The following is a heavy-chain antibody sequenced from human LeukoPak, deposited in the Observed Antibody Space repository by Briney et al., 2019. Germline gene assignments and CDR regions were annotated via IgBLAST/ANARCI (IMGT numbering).Heavy chain of an antibody. CDR3: ARDPGANNDGGY. V-gene: IGHV3-21*01. Sequence: KSGGSLRLSCAASGFTFSSYGMHWVRQAPGKGLEWVSSISSSSSYIYYADSVKGRFTISRDNAKNSLYLQMNSLRAEDTAVYYCARDPGANNDGGYWGQGTLVTVSS. J-gene: IGHJ4*02. D-gene: IGHD1-1*01. CDR2: ISSSSSYI. CDR1: GFTFSSYG.